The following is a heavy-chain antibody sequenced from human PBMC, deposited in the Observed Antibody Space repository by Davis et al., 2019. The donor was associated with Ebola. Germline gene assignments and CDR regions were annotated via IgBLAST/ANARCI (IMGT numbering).Heavy chain of an antibody. CDR1: GFTFSSYS. J-gene: IGHJ3*02. CDR2: ISSSSSTI. CDR3: ARDQYSSSWPDAFDI. D-gene: IGHD6-13*01. Sequence: GESLKISCAASGFTFSSYSMNWVRQAPGKGLEWVSYISSSSSTIYYADSVKGRFTISRDNSKNTLYLQMNSLRAEDTAVYYCARDQYSSSWPDAFDIWGQGTMVTVSS. V-gene: IGHV3-48*01.